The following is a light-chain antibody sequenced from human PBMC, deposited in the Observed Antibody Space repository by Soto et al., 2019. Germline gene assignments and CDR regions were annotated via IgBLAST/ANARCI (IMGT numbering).Light chain of an antibody. V-gene: IGKV1-39*01. CDR1: QNINNN. J-gene: IGKJ2*01. CDR3: QQSFHTPYT. CDR2: EAS. Sequence: IQMTQSPSSLSAFVGDSVTISCRASQNINNNLNWYQQKSGKAPSLLMYEASTLQSGVPSRFSGSGSGTDFTLAITNLQPEDFATYYCQQSFHTPYTFGQGTKLEI.